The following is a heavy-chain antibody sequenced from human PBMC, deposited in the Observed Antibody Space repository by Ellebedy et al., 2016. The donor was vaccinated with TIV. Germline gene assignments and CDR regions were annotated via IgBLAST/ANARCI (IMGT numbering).Heavy chain of an antibody. V-gene: IGHV3-23*01. D-gene: IGHD2-8*02. J-gene: IGHJ3*02. CDR1: GFNFDGHA. CDR3: AKDVRYTTGWGGALDI. CDR2: IGSSAYTT. Sequence: PGGSLRLSCAASGFNFDGHAMKWVRQAPGKGLEWVSSIGSSAYTTHYADSVKGRFTISRDNSRNTLYLQMNSLRGEDTAVYFCAKDVRYTTGWGGALDIWGQGAMVTVSS.